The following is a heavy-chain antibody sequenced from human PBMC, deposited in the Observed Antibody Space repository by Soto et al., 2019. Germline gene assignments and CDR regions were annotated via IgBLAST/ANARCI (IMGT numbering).Heavy chain of an antibody. CDR1: ALIFSIYA. CDR3: ASPEVPNRLGSSSGGVVDY. D-gene: IGHD6-6*01. CDR2: ISYDGSNK. V-gene: IGHV3-30-3*02. Sequence: GRSLRPACAPSALIFSIYALHCGRHPPDNRLEWVPVISYDGSNKYYADSVECRFTMSRDNSKNTLYLQMNSLRAEDTAVYYCASPEVPNRLGSSSGGVVDYWGQGTLVTVSS. J-gene: IGHJ4*02.